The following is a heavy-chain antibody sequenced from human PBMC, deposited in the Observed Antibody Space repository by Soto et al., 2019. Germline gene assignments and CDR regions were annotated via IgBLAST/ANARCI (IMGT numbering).Heavy chain of an antibody. CDR3: ARVPLGYCSSTSCYARRNNWFDP. CDR2: INHSGST. V-gene: IGHV4-34*01. Sequence: SETLSLTCAVYGGSFSGYYWSWIRQPPGKGLEWIGEINHSGSTNYNPSLKSRVTISVDTTKNQFSLKLSSVTAADTAVYYCARVPLGYCSSTSCYARRNNWFDPWGQGTLVTVSS. D-gene: IGHD2-2*01. J-gene: IGHJ5*02. CDR1: GGSFSGYY.